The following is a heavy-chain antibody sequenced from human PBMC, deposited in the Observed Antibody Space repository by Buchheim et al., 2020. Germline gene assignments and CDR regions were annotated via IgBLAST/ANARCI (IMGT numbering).Heavy chain of an antibody. CDR2: ISYDGSNK. J-gene: IGHJ6*02. V-gene: IGHV3-30*04. CDR1: GFTFSSYA. CDR3: ARASEYYYDSSGYPNPSYYYYGMDV. Sequence: QVQLVESGGGVVQPGRSLRLSCAASGFTFSSYAMHWVRQAPGKGLEWVAVISYDGSNKYYADSVKGRFTISRDNSKNTLYLQMSSLRAEDTAVYYFARASEYYYDSSGYPNPSYYYYGMDVWGQGTT. D-gene: IGHD3-22*01.